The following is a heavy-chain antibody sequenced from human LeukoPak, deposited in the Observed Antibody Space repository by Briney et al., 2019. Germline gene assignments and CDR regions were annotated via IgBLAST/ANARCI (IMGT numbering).Heavy chain of an antibody. CDR1: GYSISSGFY. D-gene: IGHD3-22*01. CDR2: IYHSGRT. J-gene: IGHJ4*02. V-gene: IGHV4-38-2*02. Sequence: SETLSLTCTVSGYSISSGFYWGWIRQPPGKGLEWIGYIYHSGRTDYNPSLKSRVTISVDTSKNQFSLKLSSVTAADTAVYYCARGGYYDSSGYMIFDYWGQGTLVTVSS. CDR3: ARGGYYDSSGYMIFDY.